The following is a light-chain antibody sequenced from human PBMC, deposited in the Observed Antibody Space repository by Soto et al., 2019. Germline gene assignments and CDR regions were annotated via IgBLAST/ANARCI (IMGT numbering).Light chain of an antibody. CDR2: DAS. V-gene: IGKV1-33*01. CDR3: QQYDNLPLT. Sequence: DIQMTQSPSSLSASVGDRVTITCQASQDISNYLNWYQQKLGKAPKLLIYDASNLETGVPSRFSGSGSGTDCTFTLSSLQPEDFATYYCQQYDNLPLTFGGGTKVEIK. CDR1: QDISNY. J-gene: IGKJ4*01.